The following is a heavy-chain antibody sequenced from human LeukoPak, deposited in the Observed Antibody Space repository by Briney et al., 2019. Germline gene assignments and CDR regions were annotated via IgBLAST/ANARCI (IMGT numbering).Heavy chain of an antibody. CDR1: GYTFTGYY. D-gene: IGHD3-22*01. J-gene: IGHJ5*02. CDR2: INPNSGGT. Sequence: ASVKVSCKASGYTFTGYYMHWVRQAPGQGLEWMGWINPNSGGTNYAQKFQGRVTMTRDTSISTAYMELSRLRSDDTAVYYCAREVVITSFVGRRRFDPWGQGTLVTVSS. CDR3: AREVVITSFVGRRRFDP. V-gene: IGHV1-2*02.